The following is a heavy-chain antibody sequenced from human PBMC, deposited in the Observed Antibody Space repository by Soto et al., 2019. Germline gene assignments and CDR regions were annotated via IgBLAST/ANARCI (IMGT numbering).Heavy chain of an antibody. V-gene: IGHV3-21*01. CDR3: ARGQYSGPYFDY. J-gene: IGHJ4*02. CDR1: GFTFSSSW. CDR2: ISSSSSYI. Sequence: GGSLRLSCAASGFTFSSSWMHWVRQAPGKGLEWVSSISSSSSYIYYADSVKGRFTISRDNAKNPLYLQMNSLRAEDTAVYYCARGQYSGPYFDYWGQGTLVTVSS. D-gene: IGHD1-26*01.